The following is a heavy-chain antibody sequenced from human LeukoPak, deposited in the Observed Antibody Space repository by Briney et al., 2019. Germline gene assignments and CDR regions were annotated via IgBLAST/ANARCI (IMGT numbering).Heavy chain of an antibody. V-gene: IGHV1-18*01. J-gene: IGHJ6*02. CDR1: GYTFTSYG. Sequence: ASVKVSCKASGYTFTSYGISWVRQAPGQGLEWMGWISAYNGNTNYAQKLQGRVTMTTDTSTSTAYMELRSLRSDDTAVYYCAREGVSWGVVTYGYYYYGMDVWGQGTTVTVSS. CDR3: AREGVSWGVVTYGYYYYGMDV. D-gene: IGHD3-3*01. CDR2: ISAYNGNT.